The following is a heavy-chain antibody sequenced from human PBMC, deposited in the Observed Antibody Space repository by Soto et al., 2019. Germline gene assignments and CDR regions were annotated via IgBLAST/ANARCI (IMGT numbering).Heavy chain of an antibody. Sequence: PGESLKISCQGSGYRFSDYWIHWVRQVPGKGLEWMGKIDPSDSFTTYSPSFQGRVTISIDKSVNTAFLQWSSLKASDTAMYYCARQHDYVWGSYLPYDYWGQGTLVTVSS. V-gene: IGHV5-10-1*04. CDR3: ARQHDYVWGSYLPYDY. CDR2: IDPSDSFT. CDR1: GYRFSDYW. D-gene: IGHD3-16*02. J-gene: IGHJ4*02.